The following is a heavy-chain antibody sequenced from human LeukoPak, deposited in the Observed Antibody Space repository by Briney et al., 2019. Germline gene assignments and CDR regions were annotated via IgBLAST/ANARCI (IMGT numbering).Heavy chain of an antibody. CDR3: ARGLASGYPPIPFDY. Sequence: SETLSLTCAVYGESFSGYYWTWIRQPPGKGLEWIGEIIESGATKYMSSLKSRVTISIDTSKSQFSLNLSSVTAADTAVYYCARGLASGYPPIPFDYWGQGTLTTISS. J-gene: IGHJ4*02. V-gene: IGHV4-34*12. CDR1: GESFSGYY. D-gene: IGHD3-3*01. CDR2: IIESGAT.